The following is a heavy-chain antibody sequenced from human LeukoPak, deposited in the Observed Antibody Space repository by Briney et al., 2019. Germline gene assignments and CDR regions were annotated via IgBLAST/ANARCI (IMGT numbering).Heavy chain of an antibody. Sequence: ASVKVSCKASGYTFTSYYMHWVRQAPGQGLEWMGIINPSGGSTSYAQKFQGRVTMTRDTSTSTAYMELRSLRSDDTAVYYCARAYGDSDWYFDLWGRGTLVTVSS. V-gene: IGHV1-46*01. CDR1: GYTFTSYY. CDR3: ARAYGDSDWYFDL. CDR2: INPSGGST. D-gene: IGHD4-17*01. J-gene: IGHJ2*01.